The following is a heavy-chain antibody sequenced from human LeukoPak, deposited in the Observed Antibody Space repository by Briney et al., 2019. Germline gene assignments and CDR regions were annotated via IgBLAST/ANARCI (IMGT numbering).Heavy chain of an antibody. Sequence: GSVKVSCKASGYTFISYEINWVRQATGQGLEWMGWMNPNSGNTDYAQKFQGRVTMTRSTSISTAYMELSGLRSEDTAVYYCARGSSWRQIDYWGQGTLVTVSS. D-gene: IGHD6-13*01. V-gene: IGHV1-8*01. J-gene: IGHJ4*02. CDR3: ARGSSWRQIDY. CDR2: MNPNSGNT. CDR1: GYTFISYE.